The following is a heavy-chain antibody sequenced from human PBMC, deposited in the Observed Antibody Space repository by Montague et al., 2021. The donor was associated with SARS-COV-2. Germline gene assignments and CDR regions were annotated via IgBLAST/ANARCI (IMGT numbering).Heavy chain of an antibody. D-gene: IGHD2-21*02. CDR3: ARELTYYGMDV. CDR1: GFTFSSYA. V-gene: IGHV3-30-3*01. J-gene: IGHJ6*02. Sequence: SLRLSCAASGFTFSSYAMHWVRQAPGEGLEWVAVISYDGSNKYYADSVKGRFTISRDNSKNTLYLQMSSLRAEDAAVYYCARELTYYGMDVWGQGTTVTVSS. CDR2: ISYDGSNK.